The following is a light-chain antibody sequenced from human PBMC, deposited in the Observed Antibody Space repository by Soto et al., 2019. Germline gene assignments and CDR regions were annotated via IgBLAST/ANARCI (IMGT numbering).Light chain of an antibody. CDR3: CSYTTSSTYV. V-gene: IGLV2-8*01. CDR2: DVI. J-gene: IGLJ1*01. Sequence: QSALTQPSSASGSPGQTVAISCTGTSSDVGTYNYVSWYQQHPGKAPKLMIYDVIQRPSGVPARFSGSKSGNTASLTVSGLQPEDEADYYCCSYTTSSTYVFGTGTKVTVL. CDR1: SSDVGTYNY.